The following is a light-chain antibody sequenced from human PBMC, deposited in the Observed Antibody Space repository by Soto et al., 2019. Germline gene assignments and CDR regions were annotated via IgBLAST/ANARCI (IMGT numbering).Light chain of an antibody. Sequence: IQMTQSPSTLSASLGDRVTITCRASQSISGWLAWYQQKPGKAPKLRIYETSNLQSGVPSRFSGSGSATDFTLTISGLQPDDFATYYCQQYSAYPLTFGGGTKVEI. CDR3: QQYSAYPLT. CDR1: QSISGW. CDR2: ETS. V-gene: IGKV1-5*03. J-gene: IGKJ4*01.